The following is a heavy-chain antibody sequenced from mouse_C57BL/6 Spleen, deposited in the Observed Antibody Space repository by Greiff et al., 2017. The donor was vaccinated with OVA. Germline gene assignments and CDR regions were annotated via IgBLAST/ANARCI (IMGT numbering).Heavy chain of an antibody. Sequence: EVQVVESGGGLVKPGGSLKLSCAASGFTFSSYAMSWVRQTPEKRLEWVATISDGGSYTYYPDNVKGRFTISRDNAKNNLYLQMSHLKSEDTAMYYCARFITTVVGYGYFDYWGQGTTLTVSS. CDR3: ARFITTVVGYGYFDY. D-gene: IGHD1-1*01. CDR1: GFTFSSYA. V-gene: IGHV5-4*01. CDR2: ISDGGSYT. J-gene: IGHJ2*01.